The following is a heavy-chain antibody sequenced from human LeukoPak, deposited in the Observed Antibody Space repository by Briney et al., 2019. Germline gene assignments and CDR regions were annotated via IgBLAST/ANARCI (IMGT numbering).Heavy chain of an antibody. V-gene: IGHV3-23*01. CDR2: VSGSGGST. Sequence: GRSLRLSCAASGFTFSSYGMHWVRQAPGKGLEWVSAVSGSGGSTYYADSVKGRFTISRDNSKNTLYLQMNSLRAEDTAVYYCAKDYYDSSGIFDYWGQGTLVTVSS. CDR1: GFTFSSYG. CDR3: AKDYYDSSGIFDY. D-gene: IGHD3-22*01. J-gene: IGHJ4*02.